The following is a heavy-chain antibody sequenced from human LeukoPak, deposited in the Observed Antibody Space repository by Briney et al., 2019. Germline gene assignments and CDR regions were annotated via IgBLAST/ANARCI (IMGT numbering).Heavy chain of an antibody. CDR1: GGSISNGRYF. J-gene: IGHJ4*02. Sequence: SETLSLTCTVSGGSISNGRYFWGWIRQPPGKGLEWIGSIYYSGSTYYNPSLKSRVTISVDTSKNQFSLKLSSVTAADTAVYYCARALVTRGIFDYWGQGTLVTVSS. CDR3: ARALVTRGIFDY. CDR2: IYYSGST. V-gene: IGHV4-39*07. D-gene: IGHD2/OR15-2a*01.